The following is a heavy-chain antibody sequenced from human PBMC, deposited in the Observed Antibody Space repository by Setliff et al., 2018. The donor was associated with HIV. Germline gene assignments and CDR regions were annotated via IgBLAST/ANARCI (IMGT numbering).Heavy chain of an antibody. CDR2: IKDKTNGETT. V-gene: IGHV3-15*01. Sequence: GALRLSCAAAGFTFTTAWMSWGRQAPGKGLEWLGRIKDKTNGETTDYAAHVKGRFTISRDDTKDTLYLQMNSLTTEDTAVYYCHHYCYSPYCHRTLGNWGRGTLVTVSS. CDR1: GFTFTTAW. D-gene: IGHD2-2*02. CDR3: HHYCYSPYCHRTLGN. J-gene: IGHJ4*02.